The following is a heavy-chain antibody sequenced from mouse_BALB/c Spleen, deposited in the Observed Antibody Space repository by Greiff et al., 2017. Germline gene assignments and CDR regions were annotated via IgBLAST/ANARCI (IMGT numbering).Heavy chain of an antibody. CDR1: GYSITSGHY. D-gene: IGHD6-1*01. CDR3: ARVLYYFDY. CDR2: ISYDGSN. Sequence: ESGPGLVKPSQSLSLTCSVTGYSITSGHYWNWIRQLPGNKLEWMGYISYDGSNNYNPSLKNRISITRDTSKNQFFLKLNSVTTEDTATFYCARVLYYFDYWGRGTTLAVSS. V-gene: IGHV3-6*02. J-gene: IGHJ2*01.